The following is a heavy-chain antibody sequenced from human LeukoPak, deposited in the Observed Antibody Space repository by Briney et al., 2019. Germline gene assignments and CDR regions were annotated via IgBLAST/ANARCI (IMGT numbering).Heavy chain of an antibody. D-gene: IGHD6-19*01. CDR3: AKDPFSCRSSGCHGIDY. CDR1: GFILSNFW. J-gene: IGHJ4*02. V-gene: IGHV3-30*18. CDR2: ISYDGSNT. Sequence: GGSLRLSCAASGFILSNFWMNWVRQAPGKGLEWVAVISYDGSNTYYADSVKGRFTISRDNSKNTLYLQMNSLRAEDTALYYCAKDPFSCRSSGCHGIDYWGQGTLVTVSS.